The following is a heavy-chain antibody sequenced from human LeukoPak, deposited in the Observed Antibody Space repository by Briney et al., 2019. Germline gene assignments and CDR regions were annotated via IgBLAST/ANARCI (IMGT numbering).Heavy chain of an antibody. J-gene: IGHJ3*02. CDR1: GFTFSDYY. CDR3: AGYITMIVVDDGDAFDI. V-gene: IGHV3-11*01. CDR2: ISSGSTI. D-gene: IGHD3-22*01. Sequence: PGGSLRLSCAASGFTFSDYYMSWIRQAPGKGLEWVSYISSGSTIYYADSVKGRFTISRDNAKNSLYLQMNSLRAEDTAVYYCAGYITMIVVDDGDAFDIWGQGTMVTVSS.